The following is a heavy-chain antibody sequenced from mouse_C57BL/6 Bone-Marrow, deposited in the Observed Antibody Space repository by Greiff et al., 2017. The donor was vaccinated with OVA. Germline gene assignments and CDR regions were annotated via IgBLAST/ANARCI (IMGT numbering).Heavy chain of an antibody. CDR3: ARLYSYFDD. CDR2: ISDGGSYT. Sequence: EVQGVQSGGGLVKPGGSLKLSCAASGFTFSSYAMSWVRQTPEKRLEWIATISDGGSYTYYPDNVKGRFTISRDNSTNTAYLQISHLTSEDTAMYYCARLYSYFDDWGTGTTVTVSS. V-gene: IGHV5-4*01. J-gene: IGHJ1*03. CDR1: GFTFSSYA.